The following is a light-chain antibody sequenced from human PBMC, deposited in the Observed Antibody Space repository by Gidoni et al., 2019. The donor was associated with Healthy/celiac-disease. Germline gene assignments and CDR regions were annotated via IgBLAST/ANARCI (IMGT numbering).Light chain of an antibody. CDR2: WAS. Sequence: DIVMNQAPDDLAVSLGERATINCQSSQSVLYSSNNKNYLAWYQQKPGQPPKLLIYWASTRESGVPDRFSGSGSGTDFTLTISSLQAEDVAVYYCQQYYSTPLTFGQGTKLEIK. CDR1: QSVLYSSNNKNY. J-gene: IGKJ2*01. CDR3: QQYYSTPLT. V-gene: IGKV4-1*01.